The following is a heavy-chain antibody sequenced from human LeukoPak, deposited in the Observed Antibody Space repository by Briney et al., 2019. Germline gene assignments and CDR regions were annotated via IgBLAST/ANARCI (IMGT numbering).Heavy chain of an antibody. J-gene: IGHJ6*03. CDR3: STRDTSMSKPYYYYLDV. CDR2: IIHIFGTA. Sequence: GASVKVSCRASGYTFTSYGISGVRQAPGQGVEGMGGIIHIFGTANYAQKFQDRVTITADESTSTAYMELRSLSTADETVFYCSTRDTSMSKPYYYYLDVWGKGTTVTIS. CDR1: GYTFTSYG. D-gene: IGHD5-18*01. V-gene: IGHV1-69*13.